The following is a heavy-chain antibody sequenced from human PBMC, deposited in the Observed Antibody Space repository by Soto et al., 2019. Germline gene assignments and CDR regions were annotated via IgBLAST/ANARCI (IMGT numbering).Heavy chain of an antibody. V-gene: IGHV4-59*01. CDR2: VYYTGST. Sequence: SETLSLTCSVSGGSISGSYWSWIRQSPGKGLEWLGYVYYTGSTNYSPSLRSRVSVSVDTSKNEFSLRLSSVTAADTAVYFCARSVEVPGAHIDHWGQGTQVTVSS. CDR1: GGSISGSY. J-gene: IGHJ4*02. D-gene: IGHD2-8*02. CDR3: ARSVEVPGAHIDH.